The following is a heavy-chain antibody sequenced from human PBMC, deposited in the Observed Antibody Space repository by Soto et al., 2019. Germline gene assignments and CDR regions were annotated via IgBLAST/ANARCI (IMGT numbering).Heavy chain of an antibody. CDR3: AKGGRQWLVTSDFNY. D-gene: IGHD6-19*01. V-gene: IGHV3-30*18. CDR1: GFTFSDYA. CDR2: VSHDGRNT. Sequence: VQLVESGGGVVQPGRSLRLSCAASGFTFSDYAMHWVRQAPGKGLEWVAVVSHDGRNTHYADSVKGRFTIPRDSSKNTVSLEMLSLRAEDTAVYYCAKGGRQWLVTSDFNYWGQGALVTVSS. J-gene: IGHJ4*02.